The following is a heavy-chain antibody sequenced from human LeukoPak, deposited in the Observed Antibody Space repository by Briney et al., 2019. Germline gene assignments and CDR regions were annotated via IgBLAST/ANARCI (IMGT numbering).Heavy chain of an antibody. J-gene: IGHJ6*03. D-gene: IGHD2/OR15-2a*01. Sequence: PGRSLRLSCAASGFTFRSYAMHWVRQAPGKGLEWAALISYDGSNKYYADSVKGRFTISRDNSKNTLFLQMNSLRADDTAVYYCARPFLAGGYYMDVWGKGTTVSVSS. CDR2: ISYDGSNK. CDR3: ARPFLAGGYYMDV. V-gene: IGHV3-30*04. CDR1: GFTFRSYA.